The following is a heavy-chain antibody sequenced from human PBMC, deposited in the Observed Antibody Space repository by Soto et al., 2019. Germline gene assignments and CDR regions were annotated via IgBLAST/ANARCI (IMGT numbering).Heavy chain of an antibody. Sequence: EVQLVESGGGLVKPGGSLRLSCTGSGFTFSTYNMNWVRQAPGKGLEWVSSISSSSSHIYYADSVKGRFTISRDNAKNSLYLQMNSLRAEDTAVYYCARVKYYYDSSGGYLLAFDIWGQGTMVTVSS. CDR1: GFTFSTYN. CDR2: ISSSSSHI. D-gene: IGHD3-22*01. J-gene: IGHJ3*02. CDR3: ARVKYYYDSSGGYLLAFDI. V-gene: IGHV3-21*01.